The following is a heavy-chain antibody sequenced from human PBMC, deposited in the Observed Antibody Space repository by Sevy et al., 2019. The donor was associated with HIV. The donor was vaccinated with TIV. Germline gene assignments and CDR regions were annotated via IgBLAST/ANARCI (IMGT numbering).Heavy chain of an antibody. CDR2: SNPNDGVT. CDR3: ARVTTMPTSDLYGMDV. D-gene: IGHD1-1*01. V-gene: IGHV1-2*02. Sequence: ASVKVSCKASGYTLTDYYIHWVRQAPGQGLEWMAWSNPNDGVTNYAQRFQGGVTVTRDTSISTAYMELRRLRSDDTAIYYCARVTTMPTSDLYGMDVWGQGTTVTVSS. J-gene: IGHJ6*02. CDR1: GYTLTDYY.